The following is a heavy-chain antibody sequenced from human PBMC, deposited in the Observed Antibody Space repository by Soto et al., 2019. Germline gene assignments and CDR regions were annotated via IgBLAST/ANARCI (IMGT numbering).Heavy chain of an antibody. CDR2: IVAGSGNT. V-gene: IGHV1-58*01. D-gene: IGHD3-22*01. CDR1: GFNFRSTA. Sequence: SVKVSCKASGFNFRSTAVQWWRQARGQRLEWIGWIVAGSGNTNYAQNFQERVTITRDMSTSTAHMDVSSLRSEDTAAYYCAADPYYYYSLDYYSFDQWGQGTLVTVSS. CDR3: AADPYYYYSLDYYSFDQ. J-gene: IGHJ4*02.